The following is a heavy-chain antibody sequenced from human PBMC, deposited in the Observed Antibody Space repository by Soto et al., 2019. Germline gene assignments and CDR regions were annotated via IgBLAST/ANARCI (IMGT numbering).Heavy chain of an antibody. J-gene: IGHJ6*02. CDR2: ISGDGGST. V-gene: IGHV3-43*02. CDR1: GFTFGDYA. D-gene: IGHD1-7*01. Sequence: GGSLRLSCAASGFTFGDYAMHWVRQAPGKGLEWVSLISGDGGSTYYADSVKGRFTISRDNSKNTLYLQMNRLRTEDTALSECDSTEGAGTELSYGMDVWGQGTPVTVSS. CDR3: DSTEGAGTELSYGMDV.